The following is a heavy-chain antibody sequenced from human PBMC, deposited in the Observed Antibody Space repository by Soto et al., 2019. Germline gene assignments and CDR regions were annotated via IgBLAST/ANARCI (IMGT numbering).Heavy chain of an antibody. V-gene: IGHV3-66*01. Sequence: EVQLVESGGGLVQPGGSLRLSCAASGFTVSTKYMSWVRQAPGKGLEWVSVIYSGGSTFYADYVRGRFTISRDNSKNTVNLQMNGLRAEDTDVYYCARDPWAADYWGQGTLVTVSS. D-gene: IGHD3-16*01. CDR3: ARDPWAADY. J-gene: IGHJ4*02. CDR1: GFTVSTKY. CDR2: IYSGGST.